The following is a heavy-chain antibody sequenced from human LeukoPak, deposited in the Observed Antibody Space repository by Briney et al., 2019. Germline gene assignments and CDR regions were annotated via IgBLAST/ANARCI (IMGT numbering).Heavy chain of an antibody. V-gene: IGHV3-21*01. J-gene: IGHJ6*02. Sequence: GGSLRLSCAASGFTFSSYSMNWVRQAPGKGLEWVSSMSSSSYIYYADSVKGRFTISRDNAKNSLYLQMNSLRAEDTAVYYCASGGITMVRGVIIKTGRDYYYGMDVWGQGTTVTVSS. CDR3: ASGGITMVRGVIIKTGRDYYYGMDV. CDR2: MSSSSYI. CDR1: GFTFSSYS. D-gene: IGHD3-10*01.